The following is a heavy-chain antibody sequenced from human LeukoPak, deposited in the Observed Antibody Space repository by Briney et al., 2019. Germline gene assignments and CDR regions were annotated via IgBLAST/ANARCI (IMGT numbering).Heavy chain of an antibody. V-gene: IGHV4-61*02. J-gene: IGHJ4*02. CDR3: ARGWGSGSYYNGLGY. D-gene: IGHD3-10*01. CDR2: IYTSGST. Sequence: SQTLSLTCTVSGGSISSGIYYWSWIRQPAGKGLEWIGRIYTSGSTNYNPSLKSRVTISVDTSKNQFSLKLSSVTAADTAVYYCARGWGSGSYYNGLGYWGQGTLVTVSS. CDR1: GGSISSGIYY.